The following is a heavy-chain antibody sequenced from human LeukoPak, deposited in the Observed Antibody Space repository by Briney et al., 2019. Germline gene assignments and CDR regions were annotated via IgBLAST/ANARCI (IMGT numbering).Heavy chain of an antibody. J-gene: IGHJ5*02. CDR1: GYSIRSDYC. V-gene: IGHV4-38-2*02. CDR2: KSHGGSP. Sequence: SETLSLTCVVSGYSIRSDYCCGWIRHPPGKGLGWIGSKSHGGSPYYTPSLQSRFTISADTPNNPFSLRLSSVTAADTAVYYCARDGGSYYTASPNSWFDPWGQGILVTVSS. CDR3: ARDGGSYYTASPNSWFDP. D-gene: IGHD2-15*01.